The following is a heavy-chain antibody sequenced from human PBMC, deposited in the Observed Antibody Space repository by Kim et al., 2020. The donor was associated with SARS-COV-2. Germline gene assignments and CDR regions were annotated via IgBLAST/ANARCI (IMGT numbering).Heavy chain of an antibody. CDR3: AESLPTMHYFDY. V-gene: IGHV3-23*01. Sequence: CYAAPVKGRFTSSRDSSKGTLYLQMNSLRAEDTAVDYCAESLPTMHYFDYWGQGTLVTVSS. J-gene: IGHJ4*02. D-gene: IGHD3-16*01.